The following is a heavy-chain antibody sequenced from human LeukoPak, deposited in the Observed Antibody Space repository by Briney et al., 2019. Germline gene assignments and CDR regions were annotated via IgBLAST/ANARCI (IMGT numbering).Heavy chain of an antibody. CDR3: VGGSLGY. CDR1: GYTFITSS. V-gene: IGHV1-3*01. CDR2: ITVASGNT. Sequence: ASVKVSCKTLGYTFITSSIYWVRQAPGRRLEWLGWITVASGNTRYSENLQGRVTLTRDTSANTAYMELHNLKFEDTAVYYCVGGSLGYWGQGTLVTVSP. J-gene: IGHJ4*02.